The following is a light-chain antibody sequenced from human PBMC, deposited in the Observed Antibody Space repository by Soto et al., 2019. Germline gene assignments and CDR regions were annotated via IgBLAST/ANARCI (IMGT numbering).Light chain of an antibody. CDR3: QQSYSTLIT. J-gene: IGKJ5*01. CDR2: AAS. CDR1: QSISSY. V-gene: IGKV1-39*01. Sequence: DIQMTPSPSSLSASVGDRVTITCRASQSISSYLNWYQQKPGKAPKLLIYAASSLQSGVPSRFSGSGSGTDFTHTSSSRQPEDFATYYCQQSYSTLITVGQGTRLEIK.